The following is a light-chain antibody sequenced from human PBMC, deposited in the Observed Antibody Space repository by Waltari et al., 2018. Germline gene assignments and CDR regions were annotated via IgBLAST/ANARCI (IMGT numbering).Light chain of an antibody. J-gene: IGKJ1*01. CDR1: QNIGTS. Sequence: EIEMTQSPASLSVSPGETAILTCRASQNIGTSLSWFQLRPGRAPRHLSYGSSTRATGIPARFSASGSGTEFSLTISSLEAEDAATYYCHQSYTLPRTFGQGTKVEIK. V-gene: IGKV3-15*01. CDR3: HQSYTLPRT. CDR2: GSS.